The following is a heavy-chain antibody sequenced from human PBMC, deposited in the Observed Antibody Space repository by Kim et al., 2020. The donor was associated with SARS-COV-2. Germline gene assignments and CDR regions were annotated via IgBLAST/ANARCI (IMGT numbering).Heavy chain of an antibody. Sequence: GESLKISCKGSGYSFTSYWIGWVRQMPGKGLEWMGIIYPGDSDTRYSPSFQGQVTISADKSISTAYLQWSSLKASDTAMYYCARRAYSGYDAAAWFDYWGQGTLVTVSS. D-gene: IGHD5-12*01. J-gene: IGHJ4*02. CDR1: GYSFTSYW. CDR3: ARRAYSGYDAAAWFDY. V-gene: IGHV5-51*01. CDR2: IYPGDSDT.